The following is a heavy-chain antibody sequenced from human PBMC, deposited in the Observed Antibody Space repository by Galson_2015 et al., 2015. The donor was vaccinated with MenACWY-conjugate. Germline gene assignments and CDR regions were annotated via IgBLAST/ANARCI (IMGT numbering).Heavy chain of an antibody. D-gene: IGHD1-14*01. V-gene: IGHV4-39*01. CDR3: ARRTPNLNWFDP. CDR2: INYSGKT. CDR1: GDSISSDAYY. Sequence: SETLFLTCTVSGDSISSDAYYWGWLRQPPGKGLERIASINYSGKTFYYPSLKSRVTISVDTSKSQFSLTLSSVTAADTAVYFCARRTPNLNWFDPWGQGTLVTVSS. J-gene: IGHJ5*02.